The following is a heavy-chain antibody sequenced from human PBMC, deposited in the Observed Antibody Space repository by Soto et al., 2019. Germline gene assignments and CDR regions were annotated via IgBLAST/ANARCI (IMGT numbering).Heavy chain of an antibody. CDR3: ARVYSSGWYLGYYFDY. CDR1: GFTFNNYA. V-gene: IGHV3-23*01. J-gene: IGHJ4*02. CDR2: ISGSADST. D-gene: IGHD6-19*01. Sequence: EVHLLESGGGLIQPGGSLRLSCAASGFTFNNYAMAWVRQAPGKGLEWVSLISGSADSTFYADSLKGRFTISRDNSKSTLYLQVNSLRAEDSAIYYCARVYSSGWYLGYYFDYWGQGTLVTVSS.